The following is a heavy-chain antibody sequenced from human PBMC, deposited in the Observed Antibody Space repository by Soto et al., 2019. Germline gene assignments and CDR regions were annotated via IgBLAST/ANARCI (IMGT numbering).Heavy chain of an antibody. CDR3: ARGYCSGGSCYGVWFDP. D-gene: IGHD2-15*01. V-gene: IGHV1-18*01. Sequence: QVQLVQSGTEGKKPGASVKVSGKASGYTFTSYGINLVRQAPGQGLEGMGGISAYNGNTNYAQKLQGRVTITTATSTSTDYMELRSLRSDDSAVYSCARGYCSGGSCYGVWFDPWGQGALVTVSS. CDR2: ISAYNGNT. J-gene: IGHJ5*02. CDR1: GYTFTSYG.